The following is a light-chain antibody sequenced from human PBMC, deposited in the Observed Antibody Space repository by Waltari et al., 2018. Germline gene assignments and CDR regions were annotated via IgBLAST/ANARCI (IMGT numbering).Light chain of an antibody. Sequence: EIVLTQSPAILSLSPGESATLSCRASQSVYTYLAWYQQTPGQAPRLLIYDASNRATGIPARFVGSGSGTDFTLTISSLEPEDFAVYYCQERSNWPGGSFGGGTKVEIK. V-gene: IGKV3-11*01. CDR1: QSVYTY. J-gene: IGKJ4*01. CDR3: QERSNWPGGS. CDR2: DAS.